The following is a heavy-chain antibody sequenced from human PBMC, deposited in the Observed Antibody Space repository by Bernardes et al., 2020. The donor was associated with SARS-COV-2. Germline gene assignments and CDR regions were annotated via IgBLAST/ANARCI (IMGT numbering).Heavy chain of an antibody. CDR3: ATFLVVSSDWYFDL. V-gene: IGHV4-34*01. Sequence: SETLSLTCAVYGGSFSTYYCSWIRQPPGKGLEWIGEIDHSGSTHYNPSLESRVIMSADTSKNQFSLNLTSVTAADTAVYYCATFLVVSSDWYFDLWGRGTLVTVSS. D-gene: IGHD2-15*01. J-gene: IGHJ2*01. CDR2: IDHSGST. CDR1: GGSFSTYY.